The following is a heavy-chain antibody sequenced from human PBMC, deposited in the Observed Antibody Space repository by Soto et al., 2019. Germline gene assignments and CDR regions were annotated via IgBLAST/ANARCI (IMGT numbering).Heavy chain of an antibody. J-gene: IGHJ6*03. Sequence: ASVKVSCKASGYTFTSYDINWVRQATGQGLEWMGWMNPNSGNTGYAQKFQGRVTMTRNTSISTAYMELSSLRSEDTAVYYCARGKIYTIAVFHYYYMDVWGKGTTVTVSS. CDR1: GYTFTSYD. CDR2: MNPNSGNT. CDR3: ARGKIYTIAVFHYYYMDV. D-gene: IGHD2-21*01. V-gene: IGHV1-8*01.